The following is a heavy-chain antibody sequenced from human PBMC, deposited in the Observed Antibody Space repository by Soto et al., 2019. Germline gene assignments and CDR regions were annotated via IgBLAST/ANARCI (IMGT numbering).Heavy chain of an antibody. CDR2: IYYSGST. D-gene: IGHD4-17*01. V-gene: IGHV4-39*01. Sequence: SETLSLTCTVSGGSISSSSYYWGWIRQPSGKGLEWIGSIYYSGSTYYNPSLKSRVTISVDTSKNQFSLKLSSVTAADTAVYYCARTQDDYGDDAFDIWGQGTMVTVSS. J-gene: IGHJ3*02. CDR3: ARTQDDYGDDAFDI. CDR1: GGSISSSSYY.